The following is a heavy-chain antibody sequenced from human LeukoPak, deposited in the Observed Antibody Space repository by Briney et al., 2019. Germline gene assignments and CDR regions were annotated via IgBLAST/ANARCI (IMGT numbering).Heavy chain of an antibody. D-gene: IGHD3-16*02. J-gene: IGHJ4*02. CDR3: AEPDYVWGSYRRYYFDY. V-gene: IGHV3-30*18. CDR1: GFTFSSYG. CDR2: ISYDGSNK. Sequence: GGSLRLSCAASGFTFSSYGMHWVRQAPGKGLEWVAVISYDGSNKYYADSVKGRFTISRDNSKNTLYLQMNSLRAEDTAVYYCAEPDYVWGSYRRYYFDYWGQGALVTVSS.